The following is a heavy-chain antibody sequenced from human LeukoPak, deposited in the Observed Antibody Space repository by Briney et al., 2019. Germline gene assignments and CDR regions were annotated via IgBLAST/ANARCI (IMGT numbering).Heavy chain of an antibody. CDR3: ARVPYGDYINY. CDR1: GASISSGDYY. CDR2: IYYSGST. V-gene: IGHV4-30-4*01. D-gene: IGHD4-17*01. Sequence: SQTLSLTCTVSGASISSGDYYWSWIRQSPGKGLEWIGYIYYSGSTYYNPSLKSRVTISRDTSKNQVSLKVSSVTAADTAVYYCARVPYGDYINYWGQGTLVTVSS. J-gene: IGHJ4*02.